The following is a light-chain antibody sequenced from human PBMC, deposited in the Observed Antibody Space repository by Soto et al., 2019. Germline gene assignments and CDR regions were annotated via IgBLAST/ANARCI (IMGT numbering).Light chain of an antibody. J-gene: IGLJ1*01. Sequence: QSALTQPASVSGSPRQSITISCTGTSSDVGGYNFVSWYQQHPGKAPKLVIYEVNNRPSGVSNRFSGSKSGNTASLTISGLQAEDEADYYCSSYRSSSTPLCVFGSGTKVTVL. V-gene: IGLV2-14*01. CDR2: EVN. CDR3: SSYRSSSTPLCV. CDR1: SSDVGGYNF.